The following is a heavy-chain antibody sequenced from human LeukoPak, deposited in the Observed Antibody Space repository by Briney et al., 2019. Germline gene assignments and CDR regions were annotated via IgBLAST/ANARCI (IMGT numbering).Heavy chain of an antibody. CDR3: AREDYGDYFFSVQH. CDR1: GFTFSSYA. V-gene: IGHV3-30-3*01. D-gene: IGHD4-17*01. Sequence: GRSLRLSCAASGFTFSSYATHWVRQAPGKGLEWVAVISYDGSNKYYADSVKGRFTISRDNSKNTLYLQMNSLRAEDTAVYYCAREDYGDYFFSVQHWGQGTLVTVSS. CDR2: ISYDGSNK. J-gene: IGHJ1*01.